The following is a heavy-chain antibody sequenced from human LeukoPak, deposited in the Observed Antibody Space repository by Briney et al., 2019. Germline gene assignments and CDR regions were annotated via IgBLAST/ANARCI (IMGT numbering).Heavy chain of an antibody. CDR3: AKRLSRYSYGFLPDY. CDR1: GFTFSSYG. Sequence: PGRSLGLSCAASGFTFSSYGMHWVRQAPGKGLEWVAVISYDGSNKYYADSVKGRFTISRDNSKNTLYLQMNSLRAEDTAVYYCAKRLSRYSYGFLPDYWGQGTLVTVSS. D-gene: IGHD5-18*01. CDR2: ISYDGSNK. J-gene: IGHJ4*02. V-gene: IGHV3-30*18.